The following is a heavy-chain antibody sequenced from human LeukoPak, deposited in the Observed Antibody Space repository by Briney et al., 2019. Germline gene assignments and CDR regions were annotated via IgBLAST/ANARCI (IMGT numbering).Heavy chain of an antibody. J-gene: IGHJ4*02. CDR1: GFTFSSYG. CDR2: LWYDGSNK. CDR3: ARDGRYCSGGRCSAGDY. D-gene: IGHD2-15*01. Sequence: PGRSLRLSCAASGFTFSSYGMHWVRQAPGKGLEWLALLWYDGSNKYYADSVRGRFTISRDNSKNTLYLQMNSLRAEDTAVYYCARDGRYCSGGRCSAGDYWGQGTLVTVSS. V-gene: IGHV3-33*01.